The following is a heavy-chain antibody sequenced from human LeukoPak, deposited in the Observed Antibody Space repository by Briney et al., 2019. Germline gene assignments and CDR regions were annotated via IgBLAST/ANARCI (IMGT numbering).Heavy chain of an antibody. D-gene: IGHD5-18*01. CDR2: ISADGGST. CDR1: GFMFSNYD. CDR3: AGGRGYIYGSDY. J-gene: IGHJ4*02. V-gene: IGHV3-64*01. Sequence: GSLRLSCAASGFMFSNYDMHWVREAPGKGLEYVSHISADGGSTYYAISVKGRFTISRDNSKNTLYLQMGSLRAEDMAVYYCAGGRGYIYGSDYWGQGTLVTVSS.